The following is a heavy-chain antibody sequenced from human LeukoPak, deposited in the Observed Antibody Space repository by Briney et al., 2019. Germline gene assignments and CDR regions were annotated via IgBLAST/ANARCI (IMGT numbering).Heavy chain of an antibody. Sequence: GGSLKLSCAASGFTVSSNYMSWVRQAPGKGLEWVSVIYSGGSTYYADSVKGRFTISRDNSKNTLYLQMNSLRAEDTAVYYCARGIAAAGYDAFDIWGQGTMVTVSS. CDR3: ARGIAAAGYDAFDI. V-gene: IGHV3-53*01. D-gene: IGHD6-13*01. CDR1: GFTVSSNY. J-gene: IGHJ3*02. CDR2: IYSGGST.